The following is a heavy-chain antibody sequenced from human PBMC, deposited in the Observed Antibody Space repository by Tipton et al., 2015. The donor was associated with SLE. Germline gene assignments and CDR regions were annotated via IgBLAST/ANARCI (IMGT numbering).Heavy chain of an antibody. D-gene: IGHD1-1*01. V-gene: IGHV3-9*01. J-gene: IGHJ6*04. CDR3: ARKGGYTSDVKYRYMDV. CDR1: GFTFADYA. CDR2: MSWDGVSI. Sequence: SLRLSCTSSGFTFADYAMHWARQVPGKGLEWVAGMSWDGVSIGYADSLKGRFTISRDNSKNTLYLQMNNLRAEDTAVFHCARKGGYTSDVKYRYMDVWGKGTTVTVSS.